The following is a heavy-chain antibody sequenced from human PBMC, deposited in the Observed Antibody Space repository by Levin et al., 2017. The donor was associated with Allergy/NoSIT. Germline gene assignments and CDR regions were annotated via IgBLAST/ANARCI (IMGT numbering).Heavy chain of an antibody. D-gene: IGHD3-3*02. J-gene: IGHJ5*02. CDR1: GGSISSYY. V-gene: IGHV4-4*07. CDR2: IYTSGST. CDR3: ARDHFWSAKENWFDP. Sequence: SQTLSLTCTVSGGSISSYYWSWIRQPAGKGLEWIGRIYTSGSTNYNPSLKSRVTMSVDTSKNQFSLKLSSVTAADTAVYYCARDHFWSAKENWFDPWGQGTLVTVSS.